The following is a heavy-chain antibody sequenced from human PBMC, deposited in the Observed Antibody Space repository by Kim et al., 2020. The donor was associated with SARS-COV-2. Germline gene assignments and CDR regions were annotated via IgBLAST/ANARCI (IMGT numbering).Heavy chain of an antibody. CDR3: AKVHYYDSSGYLDY. V-gene: IGHV3-30*02. Sequence: ADSVKGRFIISRDKSKNTLYLQMNSLRDEDTAVYYCAKVHYYDSSGYLDYWGQGTLVTVSS. D-gene: IGHD3-22*01. J-gene: IGHJ4*02.